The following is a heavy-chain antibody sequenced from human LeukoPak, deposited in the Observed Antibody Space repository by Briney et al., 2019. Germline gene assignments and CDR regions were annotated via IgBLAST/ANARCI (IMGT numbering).Heavy chain of an antibody. CDR3: ARDQLGYNWNDGWFDP. D-gene: IGHD1-1*01. CDR1: GGSISSYY. V-gene: IGHV4-59*12. Sequence: PSETLSLTCTVSGGSISSYYWSWIRQPPGKGLEWIGYIYYSGSTNYNPSLTSRVTISVDTSKNQFSLKLSSVTAADTAVYYCARDQLGYNWNDGWFDPWGQGTLVTVSS. J-gene: IGHJ5*02. CDR2: IYYSGST.